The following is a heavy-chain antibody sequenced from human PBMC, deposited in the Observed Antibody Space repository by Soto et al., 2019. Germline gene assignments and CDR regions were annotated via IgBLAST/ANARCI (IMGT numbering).Heavy chain of an antibody. CDR1: GFTFSSCW. V-gene: IGHV3-7*03. Sequence: PGGSLRLSCAASGFTFSSCWMNWVRQAPGKGLEWVANIKEDGSEKYYVDSVKGRFTISRDNVKNSLYLEMNSLRAEDTAVYYCAKGGPRKGSSAWHLCDCWGQGTLVTVSS. J-gene: IGHJ4*02. CDR3: AKGGPRKGSSAWHLCDC. D-gene: IGHD2-2*01. CDR2: IKEDGSEK.